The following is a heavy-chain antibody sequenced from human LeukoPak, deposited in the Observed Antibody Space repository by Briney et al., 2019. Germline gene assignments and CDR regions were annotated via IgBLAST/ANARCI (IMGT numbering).Heavy chain of an antibody. CDR3: ARGPQWLVGY. Sequence: GGSLRLSCAASGFTFSSYGMHWVRQAPGKGLEWVAVIWYDGSNKYYADSVKGRFTISRDNAKNSLYLQMNSLRAEDTAVYYCARGPQWLVGYWGQGTLVTVSS. J-gene: IGHJ4*02. CDR2: IWYDGSNK. CDR1: GFTFSSYG. D-gene: IGHD6-19*01. V-gene: IGHV3-33*01.